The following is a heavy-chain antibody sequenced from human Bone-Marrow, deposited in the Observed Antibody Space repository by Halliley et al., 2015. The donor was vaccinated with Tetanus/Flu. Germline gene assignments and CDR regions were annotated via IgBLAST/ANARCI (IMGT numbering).Heavy chain of an antibody. J-gene: IGHJ4*02. D-gene: IGHD6-19*01. CDR1: TFTFSFYA. CDR2: ISGSGAYT. Sequence: SLRLSCATSTFTFSFYAMTWVRQAPGKGLEWVSSISGSGAYTFYADSVKGRFTISRDNAKNSLYLQMNSLRAEDTAIYYCARDPAVVVQWVAGTGHPFDYWGQGALVAVAS. V-gene: IGHV3-21*06. CDR3: ARDPAVVVQWVAGTGHPFDY.